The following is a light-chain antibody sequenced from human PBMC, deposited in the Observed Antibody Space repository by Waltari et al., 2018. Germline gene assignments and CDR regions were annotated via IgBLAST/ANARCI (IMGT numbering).Light chain of an antibody. CDR3: QQGYSNPLT. CDR1: QGISSY. J-gene: IGKJ4*01. Sequence: DIQMSQSPSSLSASVGDRVTITCRASQGISSYLNWYQQKPGKDPKLLIYSANSLASGVPSRFSGSGSGTEFTLTISSLQPEDFATYYCQQGYSNPLTFGGGTKVEIK. V-gene: IGKV1-39*01. CDR2: SAN.